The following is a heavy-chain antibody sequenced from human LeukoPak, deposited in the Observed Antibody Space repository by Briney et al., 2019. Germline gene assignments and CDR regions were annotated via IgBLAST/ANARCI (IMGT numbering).Heavy chain of an antibody. Sequence: ASVKVSCKASGYTFPSYFMHWVRQAPGQGLEWMGIINPTGGSTTYAQKFQDRVTMTRDTSTSTVYMELSSLRSEDTAVYYCATYTQSGAQGVSDYWGQGTLVTVSS. D-gene: IGHD3-10*01. CDR3: ATYTQSGAQGVSDY. V-gene: IGHV1-46*01. CDR1: GYTFPSYF. J-gene: IGHJ4*02. CDR2: INPTGGST.